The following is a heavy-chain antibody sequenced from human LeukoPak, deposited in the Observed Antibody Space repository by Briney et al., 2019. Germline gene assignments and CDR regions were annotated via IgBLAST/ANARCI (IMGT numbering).Heavy chain of an antibody. Sequence: PSGTLSLTCVVSGGSVSSSKWWSWVRQPPGKGLEWIGEIHHDGRINYNPSLKSRVTLSVDKSKNQFSLRLNSVTAADTAMYYCARSHDHLWGNYPDYWGQGTLVTVSS. CDR1: GGSVSSSKW. J-gene: IGHJ4*02. CDR3: ARSHDHLWGNYPDY. CDR2: IHHDGRI. V-gene: IGHV4-4*02. D-gene: IGHD3-16*02.